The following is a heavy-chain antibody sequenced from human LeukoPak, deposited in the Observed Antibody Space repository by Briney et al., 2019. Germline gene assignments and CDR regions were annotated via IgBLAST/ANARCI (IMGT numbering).Heavy chain of an antibody. Sequence: SQTLSFTCAVSGCSFSSGGCSWSWIPQPPGKCLEWIRYIYHSGSTYYNPSLKSRVTISVDRSKNQFSLKLSSATAADTAVYYCARVTPYYYGMDVWGQGTTVTVSS. V-gene: IGHV4-30-2*01. CDR1: GCSFSSGGCS. CDR3: ARVTPYYYGMDV. CDR2: IYHSGST. J-gene: IGHJ6*02.